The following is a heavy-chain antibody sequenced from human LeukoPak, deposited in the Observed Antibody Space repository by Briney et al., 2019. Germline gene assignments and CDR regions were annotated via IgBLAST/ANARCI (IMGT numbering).Heavy chain of an antibody. CDR3: ATDPYSFQCSGSSCYGAYYYYYMDV. D-gene: IGHD2-2*01. CDR1: GFMFSNYN. CDR2: ISSSSSYK. V-gene: IGHV3-21*06. J-gene: IGHJ6*03. Sequence: PGGSLRLSCAASGFMFSNYNINWVRQAPGKGLEWVSSISSSSSYKYYADSVRGRFTISRDNAKNSLFLQMNSLRVEDTAVYYCATDPYSFQCSGSSCYGAYYYYYMDVWGKGTTVTVSS.